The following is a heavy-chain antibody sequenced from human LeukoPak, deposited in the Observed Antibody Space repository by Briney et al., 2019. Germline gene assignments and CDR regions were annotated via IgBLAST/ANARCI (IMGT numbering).Heavy chain of an antibody. CDR3: ASGDGYFDY. CDR2: INPSGGST. D-gene: IGHD5-24*01. CDR1: GYTXTSYY. V-gene: IGHV1-46*01. J-gene: IGHJ4*02. Sequence: SCKXSGYTXTSYYMXXXRQAPGQGLEWMGIINPSGGSTSYAQKFQGRVTMTRDMSTSTVYMELSSLRSEDTAVYYCASGDGYFDYWGQGTLVTVSS.